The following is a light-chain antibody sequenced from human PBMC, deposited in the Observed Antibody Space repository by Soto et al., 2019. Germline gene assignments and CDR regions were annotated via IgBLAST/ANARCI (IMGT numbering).Light chain of an antibody. J-gene: IGKJ1*01. CDR2: AAS. Sequence: DIQMTQSPSSLSASVEDRVIITCRASQSISNHLNWYQQKPGKAPKLLIFAASSLQSGVPSRFSGSGSGTEFSLTISSLQPDDFASYYCQQYRNYPWTFGQGTKVDIK. CDR3: QQYRNYPWT. V-gene: IGKV1-39*01. CDR1: QSISNH.